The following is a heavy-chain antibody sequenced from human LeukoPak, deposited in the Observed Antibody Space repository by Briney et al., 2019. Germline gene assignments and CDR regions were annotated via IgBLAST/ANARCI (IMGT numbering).Heavy chain of an antibody. Sequence: SETLSLTCTVSGGSISSSSYYWGWIRQPPGKGLEWIGSIYYSGSTYYNPSLKSRVTISVDTSKNQFSLKLSSVTAADTAVYYCARGRQVAQFREWLYDAFDIWGQGTMVTVSS. CDR1: GGSISSSSYY. V-gene: IGHV4-39*01. J-gene: IGHJ3*02. CDR2: IYYSGST. CDR3: ARGRQVAQFREWLYDAFDI. D-gene: IGHD3-3*01.